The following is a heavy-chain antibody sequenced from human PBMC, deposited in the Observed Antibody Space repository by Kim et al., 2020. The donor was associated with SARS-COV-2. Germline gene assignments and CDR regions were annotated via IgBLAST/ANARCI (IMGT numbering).Heavy chain of an antibody. J-gene: IGHJ6*02. D-gene: IGHD2-2*02. CDR3: AVVPAAINYYYGMDV. V-gene: IGHV1-8*01. Sequence: QKFQGRVTMNRNTSISTAYMELSSLRSEDTAVYYCAVVPAAINYYYGMDVWGQGTTVTVSS.